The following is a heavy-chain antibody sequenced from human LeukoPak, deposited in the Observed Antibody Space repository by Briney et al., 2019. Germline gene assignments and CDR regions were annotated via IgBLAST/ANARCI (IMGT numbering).Heavy chain of an antibody. CDR3: ATRPAGNTWAAIFDF. CDR2: IYENGAT. D-gene: IGHD6-6*01. V-gene: IGHV4-59*11. CDR1: GFMFNHF. J-gene: IGHJ5*01. Sequence: SETLSLTCAASGFMFNHFWIWSLRPPGERGEGRGYIYENGATDYNHSLTSRVTMSVDTSANQFSLKLSSVTTADTAVYYCATRPAGNTWAAIFDFWGRGTLVTVSS.